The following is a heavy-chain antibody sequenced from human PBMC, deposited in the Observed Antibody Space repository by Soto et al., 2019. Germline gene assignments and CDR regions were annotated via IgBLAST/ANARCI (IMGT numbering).Heavy chain of an antibody. CDR2: INDSGST. V-gene: IGHV4-34*01. CDR1: GGSFSGYY. J-gene: IGHJ4*02. CDR3: ARVKSGSVPPWSY. D-gene: IGHD1-26*01. Sequence: QVQLQQWGAGLLKPSETLSLTCAVYGGSFSGYYWSWIRQPPGKGLEWIGEINDSGSTNYNPSLKGRVTISVDTSKNHFSLKLSSVAAADTAVYYCARVKSGSVPPWSYWGQGTLVTVSS.